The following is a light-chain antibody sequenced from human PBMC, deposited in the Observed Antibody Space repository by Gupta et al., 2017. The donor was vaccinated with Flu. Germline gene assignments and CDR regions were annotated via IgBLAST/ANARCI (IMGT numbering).Light chain of an antibody. CDR2: SNN. J-gene: IGLJ3*02. CDR1: SSNIGSNT. Sequence: SLLTPPPSASGPPGQRVTISCSGSSSNIGSNTVNWYQQLPGTAPKLLIYSNNQRPSGVPDRFSGSKSGTAASLAISGLQAEDEADYYCAAWDDSLKGVFGGGTKLTVL. V-gene: IGLV1-44*01. CDR3: AAWDDSLKGV.